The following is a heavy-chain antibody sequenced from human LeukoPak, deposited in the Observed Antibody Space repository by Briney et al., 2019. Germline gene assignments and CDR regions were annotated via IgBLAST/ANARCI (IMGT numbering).Heavy chain of an antibody. CDR1: GGSISSGSYY. CDR2: IYTSGST. D-gene: IGHD2-2*01. J-gene: IGHJ2*01. V-gene: IGHV4-61*02. CDR3: ARLVVPAAMTWYFDL. Sequence: PSQTLSLTCTVSGGSISSGSYYWSWIRQPAGKGLEWIGRIYTSGSTNYNPSLKSRVTISVDRSKNQFSLKLSSVTAADTAVYYCARLVVPAAMTWYFDLWGRGTLVTVSS.